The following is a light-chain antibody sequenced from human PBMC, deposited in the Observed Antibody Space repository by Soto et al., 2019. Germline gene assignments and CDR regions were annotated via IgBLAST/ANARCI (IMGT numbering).Light chain of an antibody. Sequence: DIQMTQSPSTLSASVEDRVTITCRASQSLDSWLAWNQQKPGKPPKLLIYKTSILEFGVPSSFSGSGSGTLFTLTISSLQPDDFATYYCQQYHSFSTFGQGTKVEIK. CDR2: KTS. CDR1: QSLDSW. CDR3: QQYHSFST. J-gene: IGKJ1*01. V-gene: IGKV1-5*03.